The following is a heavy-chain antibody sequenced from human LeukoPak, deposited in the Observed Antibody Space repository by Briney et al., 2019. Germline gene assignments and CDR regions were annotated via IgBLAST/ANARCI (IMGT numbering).Heavy chain of an antibody. CDR1: GYTFTNYD. V-gene: IGHV1-8*03. Sequence: ASVKVSCKASGYTFTNYDINWVRQATGQGLEWMGWLHPNSGTAGYAQNFQGRVTITGDTSMSTAYMELSSLRSEDTAVYYCARPIAARAGDAFDIWGQGTMVTVSS. CDR2: LHPNSGTA. J-gene: IGHJ3*02. CDR3: ARPIAARAGDAFDI. D-gene: IGHD6-6*01.